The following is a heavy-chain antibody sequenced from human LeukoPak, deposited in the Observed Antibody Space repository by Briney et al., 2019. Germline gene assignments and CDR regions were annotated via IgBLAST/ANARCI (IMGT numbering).Heavy chain of an antibody. V-gene: IGHV3-21*01. CDR1: GFTFSSYS. CDR2: ISSSSSYI. CDR3: ARGNFCRVVTPFDY. Sequence: GGSLRLSCAASGFTFSSYSMNWVRQAPGKGLEWVSSISSSSSYIYYADSVKGRFTISRDNAKNSQYLQMNSLRVEDTAVYYCARGNFCRVVTPFDYWGQGTLVTVSS. J-gene: IGHJ4*02. D-gene: IGHD3-3*01.